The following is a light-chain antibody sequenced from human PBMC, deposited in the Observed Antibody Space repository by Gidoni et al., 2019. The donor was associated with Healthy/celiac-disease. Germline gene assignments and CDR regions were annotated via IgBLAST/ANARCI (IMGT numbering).Light chain of an antibody. J-gene: IGKJ4*01. CDR3: QQYGSSPLT. V-gene: IGKV3-20*01. CDR2: GAS. Sequence: EIVLTQSPGTQSLSPGERATLSCRASQSVSSSYLAWYQQKPGQAPRLLIYGASSRTPGIPDRFSGSGSGTDFTLTISRLEPEDFAVYYCQQYGSSPLTFGGXTKVEIK. CDR1: QSVSSSY.